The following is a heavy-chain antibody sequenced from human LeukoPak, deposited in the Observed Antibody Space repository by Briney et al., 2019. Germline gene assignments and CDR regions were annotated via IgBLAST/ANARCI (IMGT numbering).Heavy chain of an antibody. CDR2: MNPNSGNT. CDR3: ARGKYDYGGNSLLTDLDY. V-gene: IGHV1-8*01. Sequence: GASVKVSCKASGYTFTSYDINWVRQATGQGLEWMGWMNPNSGNTGYAQKFQGRVTMTRNTSISTAYMELSSLRSEDTAVYYCARGKYDYGGNSLLTDLDYWGQGTLVTVSS. CDR1: GYTFTSYD. J-gene: IGHJ4*02. D-gene: IGHD4-23*01.